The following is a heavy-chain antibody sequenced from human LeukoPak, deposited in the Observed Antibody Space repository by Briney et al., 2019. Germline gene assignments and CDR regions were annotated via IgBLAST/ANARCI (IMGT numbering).Heavy chain of an antibody. CDR1: GFTVSSNY. J-gene: IGHJ3*02. V-gene: IGHV3-53*01. Sequence: RTGGSLRLSCAASGFTVSSNYMSWVRQAPGKGLEWVSVIYSGGSTYYADSVKGRFTISRDNSKNTLYLQMNSLRAEDTAVYYCARAYDGDAFDIWGQGTMVTVSS. D-gene: IGHD3-22*01. CDR2: IYSGGST. CDR3: ARAYDGDAFDI.